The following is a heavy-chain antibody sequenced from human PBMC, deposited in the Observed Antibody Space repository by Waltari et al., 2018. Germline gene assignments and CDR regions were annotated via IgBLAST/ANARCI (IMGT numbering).Heavy chain of an antibody. J-gene: IGHJ4*02. V-gene: IGHV1-18*01. CDR1: GYTFTSYG. Sequence: QVQLVQSGAEVKKPGASVKVSCKASGYTFTSYGISWVRQAPGQGLEWMGWTSGDNGDTNFAHNLKCRVTMTTDTSTITAYMELKSLRSDDTAVYYCARGDDILTGDYKGLDYWGQGTLVTVSS. CDR3: ARGDDILTGDYKGLDY. D-gene: IGHD3-9*01. CDR2: TSGDNGDT.